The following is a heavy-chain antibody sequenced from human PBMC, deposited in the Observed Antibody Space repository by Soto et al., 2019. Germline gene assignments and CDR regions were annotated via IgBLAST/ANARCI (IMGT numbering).Heavy chain of an antibody. CDR2: LYYGGST. Sequence: TLSLTCSVSGGSINSDDSFWGWVRQSPGKGLEWIGSLYYGGSTFYNPSLKSRVTISLDTSKNQFSLRLTSVTAADTAIYYCARQLPVGATSWFDPWGQGTLVTVSS. CDR1: GGSINSDDSF. D-gene: IGHD1-26*01. J-gene: IGHJ5*02. CDR3: ARQLPVGATSWFDP. V-gene: IGHV4-39*01.